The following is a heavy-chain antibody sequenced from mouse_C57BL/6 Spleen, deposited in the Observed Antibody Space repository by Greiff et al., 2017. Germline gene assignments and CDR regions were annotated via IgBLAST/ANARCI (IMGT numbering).Heavy chain of an antibody. CDR1: GFTFSDYG. Sequence: DVKLVESGGGLVKPGGSLKLSCAASGFTFSDYGMHWVRQAPEKGLEWVAYISSGSSTIYSADTVKGRFTISRDNAKNTLFLQMTSLRSEDTAMYYCARSGLLRPYYAMDYWGQGTSVTVSS. D-gene: IGHD2-3*01. J-gene: IGHJ4*01. CDR2: ISSGSSTI. CDR3: ARSGLLRPYYAMDY. V-gene: IGHV5-17*01.